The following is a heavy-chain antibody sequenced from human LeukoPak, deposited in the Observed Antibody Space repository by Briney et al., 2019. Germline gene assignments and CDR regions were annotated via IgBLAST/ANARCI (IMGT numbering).Heavy chain of an antibody. Sequence: SETLSLTCAVYGGSFSGYYWSWIRQPPGKGLEWIGEINHSGSTNYNPSLKSRVTISVDTSKNQFSLKLSSVTAADTAVYYCARRRTRSYQLPREYPFDYWGQGTLVTVSS. CDR2: INHSGST. CDR3: ARRRTRSYQLPREYPFDY. V-gene: IGHV4-34*01. D-gene: IGHD2-2*01. CDR1: GGSFSGYY. J-gene: IGHJ4*02.